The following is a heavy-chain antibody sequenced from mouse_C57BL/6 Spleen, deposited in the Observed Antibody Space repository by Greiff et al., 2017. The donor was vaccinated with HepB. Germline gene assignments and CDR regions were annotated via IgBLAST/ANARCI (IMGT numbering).Heavy chain of an antibody. CDR2: IYPGSGST. J-gene: IGHJ2*01. V-gene: IGHV1-55*01. CDR1: GYTFTSYW. CDR3: ARLLRYYFDY. D-gene: IGHD1-1*01. Sequence: VKLVESGAELVKPGASVKMSCKASGYTFTSYWITWVKQRPGQGLEWIGDIYPGSGSTNYNEKFKSKATLTVDTSSSTAYMQLSSLTSEDSAVYYCARLLRYYFDYWGQGTTLTVSS.